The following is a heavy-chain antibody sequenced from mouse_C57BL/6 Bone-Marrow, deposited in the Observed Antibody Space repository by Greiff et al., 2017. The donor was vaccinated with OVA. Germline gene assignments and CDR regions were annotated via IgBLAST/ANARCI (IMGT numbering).Heavy chain of an antibody. CDR2: IAPEDGYT. D-gene: IGHD1-1*01. J-gene: IGHJ1*03. V-gene: IGHV14-2*01. CDR1: GFNIKDYY. Sequence: VQLQQSGAELVKPGASVKLSCTASGFNIKDYYMPWVKQRPEQGLEWIGRIAPEDGYTKYAPKFPGKATITADTSSNTAYLQLSSLTSEDTAVYYCARGRGYGSTGWYGDVWGTGTTVTVSS. CDR3: ARGRGYGSTGWYGDV.